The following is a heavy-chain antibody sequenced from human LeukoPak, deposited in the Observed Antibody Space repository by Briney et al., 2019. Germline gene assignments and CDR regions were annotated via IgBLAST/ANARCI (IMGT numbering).Heavy chain of an antibody. CDR3: ARDRPAGTTTN. J-gene: IGHJ4*02. Sequence: PSQTLSLTCTVSGGSISSGGYYWSWIRQHPGKGLEWIGYIYYSGSTYYNPSLKTRVTISVDTSKNQFSLKLSSVTAADTAVYYCARDRPAGTTTNWGQGTLVTVSS. D-gene: IGHD1-7*01. V-gene: IGHV4-31*03. CDR2: IYYSGST. CDR1: GGSISSGGYY.